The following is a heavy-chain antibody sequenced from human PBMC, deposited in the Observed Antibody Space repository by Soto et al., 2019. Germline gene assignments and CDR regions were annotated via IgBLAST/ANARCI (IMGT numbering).Heavy chain of an antibody. CDR3: ARIRRPHYYHYGMDV. D-gene: IGHD6-25*01. CDR1: GFSLSTSGMC. Sequence: SGPTLVNPTQPLTLTCTCSGFSLSTSGMCVSWIRQPPGKALEWLALIDWDDDKYYSTSRKTRLTIPKDTSKNQVVLTMTNMDPVDTATYYCARIRRPHYYHYGMDVWGQGTTVTVSS. V-gene: IGHV2-70*01. J-gene: IGHJ6*02. CDR2: IDWDDDK.